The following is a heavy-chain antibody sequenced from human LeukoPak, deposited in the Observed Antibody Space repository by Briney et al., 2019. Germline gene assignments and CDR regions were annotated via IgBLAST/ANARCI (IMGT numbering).Heavy chain of an antibody. CDR3: ARYSSSSYDY. Sequence: SETLSLTCAVYGGSFSGYYWSGIRQPPGKGLEWIGEINHSGSTNYNPSLKSRVTISVDTSKNQFSLKLSSVTAADTAVYYCARYSSSSYDYWGQGTLVTVSS. J-gene: IGHJ4*02. D-gene: IGHD6-6*01. V-gene: IGHV4-34*01. CDR1: GGSFSGYY. CDR2: INHSGST.